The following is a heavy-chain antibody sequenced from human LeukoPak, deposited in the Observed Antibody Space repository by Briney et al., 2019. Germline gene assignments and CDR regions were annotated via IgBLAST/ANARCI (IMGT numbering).Heavy chain of an antibody. CDR2: ISFDGSKD. V-gene: IGHV3-30-3*01. J-gene: IGHJ4*02. CDR1: GFTFSSYA. Sequence: GGSLRLSCAASGFTFSSYAMHWVRQAPGKGLEWVAVISFDGSKDYFADSVKGRFTISRDNSKNTMYLEMNRLRAEDTAVYYCARDNAYMFDYWGQGTQVTVSS. CDR3: ARDNAYMFDY. D-gene: IGHD5-24*01.